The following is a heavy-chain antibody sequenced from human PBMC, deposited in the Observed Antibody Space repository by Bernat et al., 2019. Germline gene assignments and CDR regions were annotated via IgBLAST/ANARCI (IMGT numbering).Heavy chain of an antibody. Sequence: EVQLVESGGALVQPGGSLRLSCVGSGFSFSGIWMTWVRQAPGKGLEWVANIKQEGSFQHYVDSVKGRFLISRDNTKNSLFLQMNSLRVDDTAVYYCARGYGPENWGQGTLVTVSS. D-gene: IGHD2-8*02. CDR1: GFSFSGIW. J-gene: IGHJ1*01. CDR2: IKQEGSFQ. CDR3: ARGYGPEN. V-gene: IGHV3-7*03.